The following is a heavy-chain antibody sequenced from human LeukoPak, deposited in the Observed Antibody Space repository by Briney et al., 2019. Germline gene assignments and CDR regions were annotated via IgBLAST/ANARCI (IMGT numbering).Heavy chain of an antibody. CDR1: GYTFNNYG. Sequence: GASVKVSCKASGYTFNNYGISWVRQAPGQGLEWMGWISAYNGNTNYAQKFQVRVTMTTDTSTSTAYMELRSLRSDDTAVYYCTRNLANTGNFDLWGRGTLVTVSS. CDR2: ISAYNGNT. CDR3: TRNLANTGNFDL. J-gene: IGHJ2*01. V-gene: IGHV1-18*01. D-gene: IGHD3-10*01.